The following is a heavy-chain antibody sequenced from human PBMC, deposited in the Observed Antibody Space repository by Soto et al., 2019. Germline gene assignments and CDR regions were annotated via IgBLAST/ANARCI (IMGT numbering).Heavy chain of an antibody. CDR3: ARQGYSYGYVYYYGMDV. Sequence: PGESLKISCKGSGYSFTSYWISWVRQMPGKGLEWMGRIDPSDSYTNYSPSFQGHVTISAGKSISTAYLQWSSLKASDTAMYYCARQGYSYGYVYYYGMDVWGQGTTVTVSS. CDR1: GYSFTSYW. D-gene: IGHD5-18*01. V-gene: IGHV5-10-1*01. J-gene: IGHJ6*02. CDR2: IDPSDSYT.